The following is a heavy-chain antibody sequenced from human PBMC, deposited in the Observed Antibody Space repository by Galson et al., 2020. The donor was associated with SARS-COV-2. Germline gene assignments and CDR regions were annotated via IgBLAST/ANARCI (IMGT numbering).Heavy chain of an antibody. D-gene: IGHD2-2*01. CDR1: GFTFSTYA. V-gene: IGHV3-64*01. Sequence: GGSRRLSCAASGFTFSTYARHWVPQAPGKGLEFVPPIIGNGGSTYYANSVQGRFSISRDNSKNTLYLQMGSLRPEDMALYYCASQFCSSTSCLFDYWGQGTLVTVSS. J-gene: IGHJ4*02. CDR2: IIGNGGST. CDR3: ASQFCSSTSCLFDY.